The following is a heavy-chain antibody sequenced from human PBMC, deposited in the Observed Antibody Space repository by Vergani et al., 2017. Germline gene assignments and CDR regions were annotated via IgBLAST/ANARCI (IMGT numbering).Heavy chain of an antibody. D-gene: IGHD3-3*01. Sequence: QVQLQQWGAGLLKPSETLSLTCAVYGGSFSGYYWSWFRQPPGKGLEWIGEINHSGSTHYNPSLKSRVTISVDTSKNQFSLELSSVTAADTAVYYCARGRRSYYMDVWGKGTTVTVSS. CDR3: ARGRRSYYMDV. V-gene: IGHV4-34*01. CDR1: GGSFSGYY. CDR2: INHSGST. J-gene: IGHJ6*03.